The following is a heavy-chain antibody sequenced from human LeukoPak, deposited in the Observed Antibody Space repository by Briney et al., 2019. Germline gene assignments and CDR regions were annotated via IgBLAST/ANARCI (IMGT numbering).Heavy chain of an antibody. J-gene: IGHJ3*02. D-gene: IGHD2-15*01. Sequence: SETLSLTCAVSGGSISSTNWWSWVRQPPGKGLEWIGEIYHSGSTNYNPSLKSRVTISVDKSKNQFSLKLSSVTAADTAVYYCARDPDGYCSGGSCYSGYAFDIWGQGTMVTVSS. CDR2: IYHSGST. CDR1: GGSISSTNW. CDR3: ARDPDGYCSGGSCYSGYAFDI. V-gene: IGHV4-4*02.